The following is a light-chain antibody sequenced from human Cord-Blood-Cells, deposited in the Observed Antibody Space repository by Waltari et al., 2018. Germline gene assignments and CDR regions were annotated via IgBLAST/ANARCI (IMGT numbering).Light chain of an antibody. CDR2: EGS. CDR3: CSYAGSSTWV. Sequence: QSALTQPASVSGSPGQSITLSCPGKRSDVGSYNLVSWYQQHTGKAPKHMIYEGSKRPSGFSNRFSGSKSVNTASLTISGLQAEDEADYYCCSYAGSSTWVFGGGTKLTVL. J-gene: IGLJ3*02. CDR1: RSDVGSYNL. V-gene: IGLV2-23*01.